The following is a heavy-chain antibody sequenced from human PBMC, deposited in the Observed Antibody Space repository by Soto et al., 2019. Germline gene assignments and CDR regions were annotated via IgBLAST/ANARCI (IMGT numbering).Heavy chain of an antibody. V-gene: IGHV4-30-2*01. CDR3: ARVPDY. J-gene: IGHJ4*02. Sequence: QLQLLESGSGLVKPSQTLSLTCAVSGGSISSGGYSWGWIRQPPGKGLEWIGYIYHSVSTYYNPSPXSXFTISVDRSKNQSSLRLSSVTAADTAVYYGARVPDYWGQGTLVTVSS. CDR1: GGSISSGGYS. CDR2: IYHSVST.